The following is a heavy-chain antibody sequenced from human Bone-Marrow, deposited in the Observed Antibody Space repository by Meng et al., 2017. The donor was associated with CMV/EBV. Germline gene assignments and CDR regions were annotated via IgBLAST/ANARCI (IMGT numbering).Heavy chain of an antibody. CDR1: GYTFTSYY. V-gene: IGHV1-8*03. CDR2: MNPNSGNT. CDR3: ASTVNYDSPGWGV. D-gene: IGHD3-3*01. Sequence: ASVKVSCKASGYTFTSYYMHWVRQATGQGLEWMGWMNPNSGNTGYAQKFQGRVTITRNTSISTAYMELSSLRSEDTAVYYCASTVNYDSPGWGVWGQGTTVTVSS. J-gene: IGHJ6*02.